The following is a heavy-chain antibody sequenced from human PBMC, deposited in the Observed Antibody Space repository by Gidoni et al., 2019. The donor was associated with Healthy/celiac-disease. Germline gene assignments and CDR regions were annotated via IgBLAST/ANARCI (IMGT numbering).Heavy chain of an antibody. CDR1: GGTFSSYA. CDR3: ARDWFDH. J-gene: IGHJ5*02. Sequence: QVKLVQSGAAVKQPGSWVKVSCKASGGTFSSYAISWVRQAPGPGLEGSGGIIPIFGTAKYAMKFQGRVTITADESTSTAYMEMSSQRSEDTAVYYGARDWFDHWGQGTLVTVSS. CDR2: IIPIFGTA. V-gene: IGHV1-69*01.